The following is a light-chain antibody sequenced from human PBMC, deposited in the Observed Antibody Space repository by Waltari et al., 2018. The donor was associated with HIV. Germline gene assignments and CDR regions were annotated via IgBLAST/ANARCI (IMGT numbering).Light chain of an antibody. CDR1: SRDVGASNY. V-gene: IGLV2-11*01. CDR3: SSYDNNNNYVI. Sequence: QSALTQPRSVFGSPGQSVNISCTGTSRDVGASNYVPWYQQHPGKDPKLMIYEVTKRPSGIPGRFSASRAGNTASLTVSGLQAEDEADYYCSSYDNNNNYVIFGGGTKLTVL. J-gene: IGLJ2*01. CDR2: EVT.